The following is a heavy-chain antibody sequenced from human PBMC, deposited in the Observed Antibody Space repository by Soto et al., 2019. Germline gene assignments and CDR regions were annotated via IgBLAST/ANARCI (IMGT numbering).Heavy chain of an antibody. D-gene: IGHD1-26*01. CDR3: SCVGGAYFDY. V-gene: IGHV3-21*01. J-gene: IGHJ4*02. CDR2: ISSSSSYI. Sequence: EVQLVESGGGLVKPGGSLRLSCAASGFTFSSYSMKWVRQAPGKGLEWVSSISSSSSYIYYADSVKGRFTISRDNAKNSRYLQMNSVRAEDSAVYYCSCVGGAYFDYWGQGTLVTVSS. CDR1: GFTFSSYS.